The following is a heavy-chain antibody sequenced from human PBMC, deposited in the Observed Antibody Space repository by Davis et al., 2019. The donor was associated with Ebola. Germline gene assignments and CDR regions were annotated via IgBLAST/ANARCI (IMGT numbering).Heavy chain of an antibody. CDR2: INDSGST. V-gene: IGHV4-34*01. Sequence: MPSETLSLTCAVYGGSFSGYYWSWIRQPPGKGLEWIGEINDSGSTNYNPSLKSRVTISVDTSKNQFSLKLSSVTAADTAVYYCARVRYYGSGSPIDYWGQGTLVTVSS. CDR1: GGSFSGYY. J-gene: IGHJ4*02. CDR3: ARVRYYGSGSPIDY. D-gene: IGHD3-10*01.